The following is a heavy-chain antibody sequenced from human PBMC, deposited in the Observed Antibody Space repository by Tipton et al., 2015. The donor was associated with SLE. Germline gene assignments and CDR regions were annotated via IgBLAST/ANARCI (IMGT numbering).Heavy chain of an antibody. D-gene: IGHD6-6*01. CDR3: ARRDSSSSGRAFDI. V-gene: IGHV4-38-2*02. CDR2: MSQTGIT. J-gene: IGHJ3*02. CDR1: GYSITSGYY. Sequence: TLSLTCTVSGYSITSGYYWGWIRQPPGKGLEWIGSMSQTGITYYNPTLMSRVTISGDTSKNQFFLNLDSVTAADTAVYYCARRDSSSSGRAFDIWGQGTIVTVSS.